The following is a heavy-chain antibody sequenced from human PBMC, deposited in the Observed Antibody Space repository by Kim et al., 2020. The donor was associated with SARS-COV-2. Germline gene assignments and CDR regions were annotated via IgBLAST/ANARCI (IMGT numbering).Heavy chain of an antibody. Sequence: GGSLRLSCAASGFTFSSYAMSWVRQAPGKGLEWVSAISGSGGSTYYADSVKGRFTISRDNSKNTLYLQMNSLRAEETAIYYCAKDLVPFWGQLVLGLTAPYYFDYWGQGTLVTVSS. V-gene: IGHV3-23*01. D-gene: IGHD6-6*01. J-gene: IGHJ4*02. CDR3: AKDLVPFWGQLVLGLTAPYYFDY. CDR2: ISGSGGST. CDR1: GFTFSSYA.